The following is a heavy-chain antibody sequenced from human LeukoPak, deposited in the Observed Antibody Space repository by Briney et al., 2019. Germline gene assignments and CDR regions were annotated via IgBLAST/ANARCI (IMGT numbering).Heavy chain of an antibody. V-gene: IGHV1-2*02. CDR1: GYTFTGYY. CDR2: INPNSGGT. D-gene: IGHD4-17*01. J-gene: IGHJ3*02. Sequence: GASVKVSCKASGYTFTGYYMHWVRQAPGQGLEWMGWINPNSGGTNYAQKFQGRVTMTRDTSISTAYMELSRLRSDDTAVYYCARDGQTFYGDYLVDAFDIWGQGTMVTVSS. CDR3: ARDGQTFYGDYLVDAFDI.